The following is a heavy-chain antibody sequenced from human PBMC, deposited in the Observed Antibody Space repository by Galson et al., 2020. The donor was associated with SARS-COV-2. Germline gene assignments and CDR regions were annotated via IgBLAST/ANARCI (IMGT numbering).Heavy chain of an antibody. V-gene: IGHV3-7*01. CDR2: IKQGGGET. CDR3: VRDDAGGPIGAMDV. D-gene: IGHD1-1*01. Sequence: GGSLRLSCAGSGFNFGSYWMTWVRQAPGMGLEWVATIKQGGGETHYVDSVEGRFIISRDNARNTVFLQMNNVRAEDTAVYYCVRDDAGGPIGAMDVWGQGTTVTVS. CDR1: GFNFGSYW. J-gene: IGHJ6*02.